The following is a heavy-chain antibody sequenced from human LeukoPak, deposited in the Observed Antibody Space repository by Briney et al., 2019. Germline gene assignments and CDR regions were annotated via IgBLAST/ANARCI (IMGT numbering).Heavy chain of an antibody. CDR1: GYTCTGYY. CDR2: INPNSGGT. Sequence: ASVKVSCKASGYTCTGYYRHWVRQAPGQGLGWMGWINPNSGGTNYAQKFQGSVTMTRDTSISTAYMELSRLRSDDTAVYYCAREVNYYDTSGYYCDYWGQGTLVTVSS. V-gene: IGHV1-2*02. CDR3: AREVNYYDTSGYYCDY. J-gene: IGHJ4*02. D-gene: IGHD3-22*01.